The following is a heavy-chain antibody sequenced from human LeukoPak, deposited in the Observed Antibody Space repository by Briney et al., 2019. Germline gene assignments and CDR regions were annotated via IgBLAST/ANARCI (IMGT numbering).Heavy chain of an antibody. Sequence: SETLSLTCTVSGGSVRSYYWSWIRQPAGKGLEWIGRIYISGSTNYNPSLKSRVTMSIDTSKNQFSLKLSSVTAADTAVYYCARDNGYTSGWGPPFDYWGQGTLVTVPS. V-gene: IGHV4-4*07. CDR3: ARDNGYTSGWGPPFDY. CDR2: IYISGST. J-gene: IGHJ4*02. CDR1: GGSVRSYY. D-gene: IGHD6-19*01.